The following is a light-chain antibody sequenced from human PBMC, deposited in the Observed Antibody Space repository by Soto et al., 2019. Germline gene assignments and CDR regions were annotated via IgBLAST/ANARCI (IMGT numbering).Light chain of an antibody. CDR2: EAS. CDR3: CSNAAGSTYV. Sequence: SALTQPASVSGSPGQSITISCTGTSSDVGSHNLVSWYQQFPGKAPKLIIFEASKRPSGVSNRFSGSKSGSTASLTLSGLQAEDEADYYCCSNAAGSTYVFGSGTKVTVL. V-gene: IGLV2-23*01. CDR1: SSDVGSHNL. J-gene: IGLJ1*01.